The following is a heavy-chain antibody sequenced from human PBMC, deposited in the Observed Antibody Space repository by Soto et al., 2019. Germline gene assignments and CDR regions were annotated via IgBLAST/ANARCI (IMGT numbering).Heavy chain of an antibody. CDR2: IDPSDSYT. CDR1: GYSFTSYW. V-gene: IGHV5-10-1*01. CDR3: ARHAPEYCSGGSCYLRLYADDGMDV. J-gene: IGHJ6*02. D-gene: IGHD2-15*01. Sequence: RGESLKISCKGSGYSFTSYWISWVRQMPGKGLEWMGRIDPSDSYTNYSSSFQGHVTISADKSISTAYLQWSSLKTSDTAMYYCARHAPEYCSGGSCYLRLYADDGMDVWGQGTTVTV.